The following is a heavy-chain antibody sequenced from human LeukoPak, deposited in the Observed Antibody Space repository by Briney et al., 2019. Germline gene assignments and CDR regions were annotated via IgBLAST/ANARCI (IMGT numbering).Heavy chain of an antibody. V-gene: IGHV4-4*07. J-gene: IGHJ6*03. CDR2: IYTSGST. CDR3: ARAIPKLEWLSISPWDYYMDV. CDR1: GGSISSYY. Sequence: SETLSLTCTASGGSISSYYWSWIRQPAGKGLEWIGRIYTSGSTNYNPSLKSRVTMSVDTSKNQFSLKLSSVTAADTAVYYCARAIPKLEWLSISPWDYYMDVWGKGTTVTVSS. D-gene: IGHD3-3*01.